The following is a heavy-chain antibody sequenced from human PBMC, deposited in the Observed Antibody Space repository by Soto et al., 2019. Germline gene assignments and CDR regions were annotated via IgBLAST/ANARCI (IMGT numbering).Heavy chain of an antibody. CDR3: SAGRYCGADCNSNLAV. Sequence: XSVKVSCSLSVYALRGLSVDLVRQAPGKGLEWMGGFDPEETETIYARKFQGRVTMTEDTSTDTAYLELRSLRSEDTAIYYCSAGRYCGADCNSNLAVWGLGTLVTVSS. D-gene: IGHD2-21*02. CDR2: FDPEETET. V-gene: IGHV1-24*01. J-gene: IGHJ4*02. CDR1: VYALRGLS.